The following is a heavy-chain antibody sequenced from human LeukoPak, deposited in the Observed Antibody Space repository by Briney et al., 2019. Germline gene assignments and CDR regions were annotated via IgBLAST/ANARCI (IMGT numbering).Heavy chain of an antibody. D-gene: IGHD1-26*01. Sequence: ASVKVSRKASGGTFSSYAISWVRQAPGQGLEWMGGIIPIFGTANYAQKFQGRVPITTDESTSTAYMELSSLRSEDTAVYYCARDLDGNGGSYYGWFDPWGQGTLVTVSS. J-gene: IGHJ5*02. CDR1: GGTFSSYA. V-gene: IGHV1-69*05. CDR2: IIPIFGTA. CDR3: ARDLDGNGGSYYGWFDP.